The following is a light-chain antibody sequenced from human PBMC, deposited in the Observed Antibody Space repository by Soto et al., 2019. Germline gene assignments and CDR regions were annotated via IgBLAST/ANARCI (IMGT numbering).Light chain of an antibody. CDR3: HQYNIYPYT. CDR1: QSINKW. J-gene: IGKJ2*01. CDR2: KPS. Sequence: DIQMTQSPSTLSASVGDRVSITCRASQSINKWLAWYQEKPGKAPKLLSSKPSNLQSGVPSRFSASGSGTEFTLTISSLQPDDSATYYCHQYNIYPYTFGQGTKLEI. V-gene: IGKV1-5*03.